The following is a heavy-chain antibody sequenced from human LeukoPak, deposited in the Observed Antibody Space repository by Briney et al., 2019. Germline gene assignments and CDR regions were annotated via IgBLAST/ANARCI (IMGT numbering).Heavy chain of an antibody. J-gene: IGHJ3*02. CDR3: ARNSGSCPELAFDI. V-gene: IGHV4-59*01. D-gene: IGHD1-26*01. CDR1: GGSISSYY. Sequence: PSETLSLTCTVSGGSISSYYWSWIRQPPGKGLEWVGYIYYSGRTNYNPSLKSRVTISVDTSKNQFSLKLSSVTAADTAVYYCARNSGSCPELAFDIWGQGTMVTVSS. CDR2: IYYSGRT.